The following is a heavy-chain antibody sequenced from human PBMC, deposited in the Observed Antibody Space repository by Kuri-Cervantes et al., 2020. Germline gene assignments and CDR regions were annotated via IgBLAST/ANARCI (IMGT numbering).Heavy chain of an antibody. D-gene: IGHD2-8*01. CDR3: AHSAPDGPPKYFDY. V-gene: IGHV2-5*02. J-gene: IGHJ4*02. CDR2: IYWDDDK. Sequence: SGPTLVKPTQTLTLTCTFSGFSLSTSGGGVGWVRQPPGKALEWLALIYWDDDKRYSPSLKSRLTITKDTSKNQVVLTMTNMDPVDTATYYCAHSAPDGPPKYFDYWGQGTLVTVSS. CDR1: GFSLSTSGGG.